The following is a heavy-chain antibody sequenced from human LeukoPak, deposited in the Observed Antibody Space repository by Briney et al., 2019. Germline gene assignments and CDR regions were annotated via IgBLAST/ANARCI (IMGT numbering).Heavy chain of an antibody. CDR1: GFSFSSYA. J-gene: IGHJ4*02. CDR2: ISGEGTRT. D-gene: IGHD1-26*01. V-gene: IGHV3-23*01. CDR3: ARDRRGAQAY. Sequence: SGGSLRLSCAASGFSFSSYAMTWARQAPVKGLEWVSAISGEGTRTYYADSVKGRLTISRDNSKNTLYLQMNSLRAEDTAVYYCARDRRGAQAYWGQGTLVTVSS.